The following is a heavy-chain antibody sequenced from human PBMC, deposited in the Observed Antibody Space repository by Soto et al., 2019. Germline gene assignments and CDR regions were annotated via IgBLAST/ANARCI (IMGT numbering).Heavy chain of an antibody. CDR1: GYTFTGYY. Sequence: ASVKVSCKASGYTFTGYYMHWVRQAPGQGLEWMGWINPNSGGTNYAQKFQGWVTMTRDTSISTAYMELSRLRSDDTAVYYCARDRGEKPNKLDAFDIWGQGTMVTVSS. CDR3: ARDRGEKPNKLDAFDI. V-gene: IGHV1-2*04. J-gene: IGHJ3*02. D-gene: IGHD3-10*01. CDR2: INPNSGGT.